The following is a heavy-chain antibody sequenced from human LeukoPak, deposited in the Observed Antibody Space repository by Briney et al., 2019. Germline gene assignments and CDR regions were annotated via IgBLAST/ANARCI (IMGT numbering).Heavy chain of an antibody. J-gene: IGHJ5*02. CDR2: ISYDGSNK. D-gene: IGHD1-7*01. V-gene: IGHV3-30*03. CDR3: ARGRTRDWFDP. Sequence: GGSLRLSCAASGFTFSSYGMHWVRQAPGKGLEWVAVISYDGSNKYYADSVKGRFTTSRDNSKNTLYLQMNSLRAEDTAVYYCARGRTRDWFDPWGQGTLVTVSS. CDR1: GFTFSSYG.